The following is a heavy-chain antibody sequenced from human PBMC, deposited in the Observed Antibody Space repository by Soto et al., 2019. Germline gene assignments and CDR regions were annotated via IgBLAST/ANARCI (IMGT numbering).Heavy chain of an antibody. V-gene: IGHV3-30*18. J-gene: IGHJ4*02. CDR3: AKGMWASSTSRNSPAF. CDR2: ISYDGSNK. D-gene: IGHD2-2*01. Sequence: HPGGSLRLSCAASGFTFSSYGMHWVRQAPGKGLEWVAVISYDGSNKYYADSVKGRFTISRDNSKNTLHLQMNSLRAEDTAVYYCAKGMWASSTSRNSPAFWGQGTLVTVSS. CDR1: GFTFSSYG.